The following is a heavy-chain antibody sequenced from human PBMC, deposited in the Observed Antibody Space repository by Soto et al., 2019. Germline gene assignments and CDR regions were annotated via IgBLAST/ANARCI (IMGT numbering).Heavy chain of an antibody. CDR2: IYWNDDK. D-gene: IGHD2-2*01. J-gene: IGHJ4*02. Sequence: SVPTLVNPTQTLTLTCTLSGFSLSTSGVGVGWIRQPPGKALEWLALIYWNDDKGYSPSLKRRVTITNDTSKNQVVLTMTNMDPVETATFYCAHGTNWSLAYSGQGTLVTVSS. CDR3: AHGTNWSLAY. CDR1: GFSLSTSGVG. V-gene: IGHV2-5*01.